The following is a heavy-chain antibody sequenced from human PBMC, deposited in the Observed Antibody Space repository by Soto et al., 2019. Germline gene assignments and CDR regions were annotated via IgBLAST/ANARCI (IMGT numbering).Heavy chain of an antibody. Sequence: GESLKISCKGSGYSFTSYWIGWVRQMPGKGLEWMGIIYPGDSDTRYSPSFQGQVTISADKSISTAYLQWSSLKASDTAMYYCATGGYYDSSGYSSQYYYYGMDVWGQGTTVTVSS. CDR2: IYPGDSDT. V-gene: IGHV5-51*01. CDR3: ATGGYYDSSGYSSQYYYYGMDV. J-gene: IGHJ6*02. D-gene: IGHD3-22*01. CDR1: GYSFTSYW.